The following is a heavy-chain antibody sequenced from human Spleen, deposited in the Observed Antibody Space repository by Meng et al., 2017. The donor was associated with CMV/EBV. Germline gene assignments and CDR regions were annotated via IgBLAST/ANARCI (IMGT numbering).Heavy chain of an antibody. CDR1: GFSFSSYG. CDR2: IRYDGGKR. V-gene: IGHV3-30*02. D-gene: IGHD2-2*01. J-gene: IGHJ6*02. CDR3: AKGGWGYCSSSSCYPKHYGMDV. Sequence: GGSLRLSCAASGFSFSSYGMHWVRQAPGKGLEWVAFIRYDGGKRDFAESGKGRFTISRDTSKNTLYLQMNSLRPEDTAVYYCAKGGWGYCSSSSCYPKHYGMDVWGQGTTVTVSS.